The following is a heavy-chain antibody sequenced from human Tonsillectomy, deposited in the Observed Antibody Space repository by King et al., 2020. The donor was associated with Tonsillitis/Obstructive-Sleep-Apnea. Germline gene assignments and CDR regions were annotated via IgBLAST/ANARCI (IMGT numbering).Heavy chain of an antibody. D-gene: IGHD6-6*01. V-gene: IGHV3-9*01. CDR1: GFTFDDYA. J-gene: IGHJ6*03. CDR2: ISWNSGSI. CDR3: AKGASSSTYYYYYYMDV. Sequence: VQLVESGGGLVQPGRSLRLSCAASGFTFDDYAMHWVRQAPGKGLEWVSGISWNSGSIGYADSVKGRFTISRDNAKNSLYLQMNSLRAEDTALYYCAKGASSSTYYYYYYMDVWGKGTLVTVSS.